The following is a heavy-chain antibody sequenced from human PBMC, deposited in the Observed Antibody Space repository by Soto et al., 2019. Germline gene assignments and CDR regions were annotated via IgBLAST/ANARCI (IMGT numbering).Heavy chain of an antibody. V-gene: IGHV3-30*18. D-gene: IGHD3-3*01. CDR1: GFTFSSYG. J-gene: IGHJ4*02. CDR3: AKDRFLEWLLVY. CDR2: ISYDGSNK. Sequence: VQLLESGGGLVQPGGSLRLSCAASGFTFSSYGMHWVRQAPGKGLEWVAVISYDGSNKYYADSVKGRFTISRDNSKNTLYLQMNSLRAEDTAVYYCAKDRFLEWLLVYWGQGTLVTVSS.